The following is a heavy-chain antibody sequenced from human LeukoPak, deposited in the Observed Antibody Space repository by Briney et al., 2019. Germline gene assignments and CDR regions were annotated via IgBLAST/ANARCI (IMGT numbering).Heavy chain of an antibody. CDR2: IHYSGNT. D-gene: IGHD3-22*01. V-gene: IGHV4-39*07. J-gene: IGHJ4*02. Sequence: SETLSLTCAVSGASLDSGDYYWGWIRQSPGRGLECIASIHYSGNTYYDPSLKSRVTISVDTSKNQFSLKLSSVTAADTAVYYCARGGYYYDSSGPFDYWGQGTLVTVSS. CDR3: ARGGYYYDSSGPFDY. CDR1: GASLDSGDYY.